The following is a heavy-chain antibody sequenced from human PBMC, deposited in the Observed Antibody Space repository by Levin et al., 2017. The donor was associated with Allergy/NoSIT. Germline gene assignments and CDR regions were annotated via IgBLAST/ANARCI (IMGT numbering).Heavy chain of an antibody. CDR3: ARDRVIVGTSNYYYGMDV. CDR1: GGSISSYY. CDR2: IYYIGST. J-gene: IGHJ6*02. D-gene: IGHD1-26*01. V-gene: IGHV4-59*01. Sequence: SQTLSLTCSVSGGSISSYYWSWIRQPPGKGLEWIGYIYYIGSTNYNPSLKSRVTMSLDTSKNQFSLKLTSVTAADTAVYYCARDRVIVGTSNYYYGMDVWGQGTTVTVSS.